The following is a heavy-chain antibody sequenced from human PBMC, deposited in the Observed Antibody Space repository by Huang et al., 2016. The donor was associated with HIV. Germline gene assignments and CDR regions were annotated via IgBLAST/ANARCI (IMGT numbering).Heavy chain of an antibody. CDR2: RKQDGSKK. Sequence: EVPLVESGGDLVQPGGSLRLSCAASGFTFTSYWMSWVRQATGKGMEGVANRKQDGSKKYYVDSVKGRFTISRDNAKKSLYLQMNTLRDEDTALYFCASNGYSSSWGDPFDIWGQGTMVTVSS. J-gene: IGHJ3*02. D-gene: IGHD6-13*01. V-gene: IGHV3-7*01. CDR3: ASNGYSSSWGDPFDI. CDR1: GFTFTSYW.